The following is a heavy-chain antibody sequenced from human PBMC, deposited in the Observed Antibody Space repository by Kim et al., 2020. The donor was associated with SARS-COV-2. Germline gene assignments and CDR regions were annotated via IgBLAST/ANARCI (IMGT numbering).Heavy chain of an antibody. CDR2: ISSSSSYI. CDR3: ARDPLYGSGNYYYYYMDV. Sequence: GGSLRLSCAASGFTFSSYSMNWVRQAPGKGLEWVSSISSSSSYIYYADSVKGRFTISRDNAKNSLYLQMNSLRAEDTAVYYCARDPLYGSGNYYYYYMDVWGKGTTVTVSS. CDR1: GFTFSSYS. J-gene: IGHJ6*03. V-gene: IGHV3-21*01. D-gene: IGHD3-10*01.